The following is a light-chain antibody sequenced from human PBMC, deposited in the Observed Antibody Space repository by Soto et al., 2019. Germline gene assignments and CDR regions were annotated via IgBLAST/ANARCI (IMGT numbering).Light chain of an antibody. CDR3: QQHHMWTIT. CDR2: DAY. V-gene: IGKV3-11*01. Sequence: EVVLTQSPVTLSLSRGERVTHSWRASQSFRGLLAWYQQKPGKAPRLLIYDAYSMDTGIPPRFSVSGSGTDFTLTISRLENEDFAVYYCQQHHMWTITFGQGTRLEIK. J-gene: IGKJ5*01. CDR1: QSFRGL.